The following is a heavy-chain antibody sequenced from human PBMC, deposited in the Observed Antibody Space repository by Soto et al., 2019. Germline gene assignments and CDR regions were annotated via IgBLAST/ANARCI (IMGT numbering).Heavy chain of an antibody. J-gene: IGHJ6*03. CDR2: IIPILGIA. V-gene: IGHV1-69*10. CDR3: ARAIDGGSGSLNSYYYYMDV. Sequence: KISCKASGGTFSSYTISWVRQAPGQGLEWMGGIIPILGIANYAQKFQGRVTITADKSTSTAYMELSSLRSEDTAVYYCARAIDGGSGSLNSYYYYMDVWGKGTTVTVSS. D-gene: IGHD3-10*01. CDR1: GGTFSSYT.